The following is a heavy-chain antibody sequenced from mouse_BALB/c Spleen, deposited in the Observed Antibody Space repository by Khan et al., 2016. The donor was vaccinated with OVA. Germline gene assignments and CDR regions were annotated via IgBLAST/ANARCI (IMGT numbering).Heavy chain of an antibody. Sequence: LVESGPELKKPGVTVKISCKASGYTFTTYGMNWVKQAPGKGLKWMGWINTYTGEPTYVDDFKGRFAFSLETSDSTAYLQINNLKNDDTATYFCARGGYSGTIDYWGQGTSVTVSS. CDR1: GYTFTTYG. V-gene: IGHV9-3-1*01. J-gene: IGHJ4*01. CDR3: ARGGYSGTIDY. D-gene: IGHD2-14*01. CDR2: INTYTGEP.